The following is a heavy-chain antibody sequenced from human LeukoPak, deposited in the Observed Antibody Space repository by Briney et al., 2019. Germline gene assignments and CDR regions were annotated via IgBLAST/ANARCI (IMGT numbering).Heavy chain of an antibody. CDR3: AKAHCSPTSCSRIDY. CDR2: ISRRDDYT. Sequence: GGSLRLSCAASGFAFSSYAMSWVRQPPGKGLEWVSVISRRDDYTYYADSVKGRFTISRDNSKNTVYLQMSGLRAEDTALYYCAKAHCSPTSCSRIDYWGQGTLVTVSS. V-gene: IGHV3-23*01. D-gene: IGHD2-2*01. CDR1: GFAFSSYA. J-gene: IGHJ4*02.